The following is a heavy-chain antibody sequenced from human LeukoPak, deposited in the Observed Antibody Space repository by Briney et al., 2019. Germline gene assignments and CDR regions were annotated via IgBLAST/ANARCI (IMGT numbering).Heavy chain of an antibody. V-gene: IGHV3-11*01. CDR1: GFTFSDYY. D-gene: IGHD1-26*01. J-gene: IGHJ4*02. CDR2: ISSRGSAI. CDR3: ARDRYSGSYPIDY. Sequence: GGSLRLSCAASGFTFSDYYMSWIRQAPGKGLEWVSYISSRGSAIYYADSVKGRFTIFRDNAKNSLYLQMNSLRAEDTAVYYCARDRYSGSYPIDYWGQGTLVTVSS.